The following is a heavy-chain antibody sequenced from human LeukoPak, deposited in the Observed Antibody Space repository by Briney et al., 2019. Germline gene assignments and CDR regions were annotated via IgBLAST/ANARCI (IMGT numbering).Heavy chain of an antibody. CDR2: INPSGGST. D-gene: IGHD3-16*01. J-gene: IGHJ4*02. Sequence: ASVKVSCKASGYTFISYYMHWVRQAPGQGLEWMGIINPSGGSTSYAQKFQGRVTMTRDTSTSTVYMELSSLRSEDTAVYYCASLASGSLVDYWGQGTLVTVSS. V-gene: IGHV1-46*01. CDR3: ASLASGSLVDY. CDR1: GYTFISYY.